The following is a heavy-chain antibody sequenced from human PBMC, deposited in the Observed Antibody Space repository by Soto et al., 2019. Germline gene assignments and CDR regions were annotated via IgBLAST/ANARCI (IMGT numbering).Heavy chain of an antibody. V-gene: IGHV1-18*01. J-gene: IGHJ4*02. D-gene: IGHD3-10*01. CDR2: ISAFNGKT. Sequence: QVQLVQSGAEVKKPGASVKVSCKASGYSFTSTSISWVRQAPGQGPEWMGWISAFNGKTKYAQKFQGRVTMTTDTSTTTAYMELRSLTSDDTAVYYCARDLDGSGSYYTDYWGQGTLVTVAS. CDR1: GYSFTSTS. CDR3: ARDLDGSGSYYTDY.